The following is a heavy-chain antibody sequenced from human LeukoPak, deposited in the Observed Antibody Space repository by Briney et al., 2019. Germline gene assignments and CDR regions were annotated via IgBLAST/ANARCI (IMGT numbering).Heavy chain of an antibody. J-gene: IGHJ4*02. V-gene: IGHV1-2*02. CDR1: GYTFTGYY. CDR3: ATSRGYCSSTSCRDDYYFDY. D-gene: IGHD2-2*01. CDR2: INPNSGGT. Sequence: ASVKVSCKASGYTFTGYYMHWVRQAPGQGLEWMGWINPNSGGTSYAQKFQGRVTMTRDTSISTAYMELSRLRSDDTAVYYCATSRGYCSSTSCRDDYYFDYWGQGTLVTVSS.